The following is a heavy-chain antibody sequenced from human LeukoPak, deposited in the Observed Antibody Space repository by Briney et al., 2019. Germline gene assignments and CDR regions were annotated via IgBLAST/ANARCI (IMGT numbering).Heavy chain of an antibody. D-gene: IGHD4-17*01. J-gene: IGHJ4*02. V-gene: IGHV4-39*01. CDR2: MYYSGST. Sequence: KPSETLSLTCTVSGGSISGSSFYWGWIRQPPGKGLEWIGSMYYSGSTYYNPSLKSRVTISVDPYKNQFSLKLTSVTAADTAVYYCARHNYGDKVFYYWGQGTLVTVSS. CDR3: ARHNYGDKVFYY. CDR1: GGSISGSSFY.